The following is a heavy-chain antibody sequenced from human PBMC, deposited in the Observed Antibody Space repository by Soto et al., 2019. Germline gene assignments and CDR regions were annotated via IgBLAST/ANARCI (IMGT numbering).Heavy chain of an antibody. Sequence: GGSLRLSCAASGFTFSSYGMHWVRQAPGKGLEWVAVISYDGSNKYYADSVKGRFTVSGDNSKNTLYLQMNSLRAEDTAVYYCAKDYYRYSSSWHLFDYWGQGTLVTVSS. D-gene: IGHD6-13*01. J-gene: IGHJ4*02. CDR3: AKDYYRYSSSWHLFDY. CDR2: ISYDGSNK. V-gene: IGHV3-30*18. CDR1: GFTFSSYG.